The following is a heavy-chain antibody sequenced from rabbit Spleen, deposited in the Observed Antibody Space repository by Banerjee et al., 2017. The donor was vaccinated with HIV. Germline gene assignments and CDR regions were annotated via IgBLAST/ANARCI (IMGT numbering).Heavy chain of an antibody. CDR2: INAATGKP. Sequence: QEQLEESGGGLVKPEGSLTLTCTASGFSFSDRDVMCWVRQAPGKGLEWIACINAATGKPVYATWAKGRFTISRTSSTTVTLRMTSLTAADRATYFCARDLVGVIGWNFYLWGQGTLVTVS. CDR3: ARDLVGVIGWNFYL. V-gene: IGHV1S45*01. CDR1: GFSFSDRDV. D-gene: IGHD1-1*01. J-gene: IGHJ4*01.